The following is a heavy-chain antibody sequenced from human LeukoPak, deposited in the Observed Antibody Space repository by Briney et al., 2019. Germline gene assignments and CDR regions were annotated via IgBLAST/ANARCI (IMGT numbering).Heavy chain of an antibody. CDR2: IYYNGIT. V-gene: IGHV4-39*07. CDR1: GGSISSSYY. CDR3: ARDLYSYNFDAEF. D-gene: IGHD5-18*01. Sequence: PSETLSLTCIVSGGSISSSYYWAWIRQPPGKGLEWIGSIYYNGITYYNPSLRSRVTISIDPSNNQFSLMLSSVTAADTAVYYCARDLYSYNFDAEFWGQGTLVTVSS. J-gene: IGHJ4*02.